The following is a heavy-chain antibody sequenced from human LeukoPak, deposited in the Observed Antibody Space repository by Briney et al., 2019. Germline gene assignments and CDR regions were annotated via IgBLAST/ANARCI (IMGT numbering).Heavy chain of an antibody. CDR3: ARSPRGYSYGPEDYFDY. CDR2: IYHSGST. CDR1: GGSISSGGYS. J-gene: IGHJ4*02. V-gene: IGHV4-30-2*01. D-gene: IGHD5-18*01. Sequence: SQTLSLTCAVSGGSISSGGYSWSWIRQPPGKGLEWIGYIYHSGSTYYNPSLKSRVTISVDRSKNQSSLKLSSVTAADTAVYYCARSPRGYSYGPEDYFDYWGQGTLVTVSS.